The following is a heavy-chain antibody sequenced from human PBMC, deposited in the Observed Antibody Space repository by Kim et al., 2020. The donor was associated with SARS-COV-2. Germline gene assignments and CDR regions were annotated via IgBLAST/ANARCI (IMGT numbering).Heavy chain of an antibody. Sequence: SENLSLTCSVSGASISPSSWSWIRRAPGTGLEWIGYVAHNADTNYNPSLQSRLTISKDTSQNQVSLHLTSVTPADTAVYYCARPSGLPTWPLDYLGPGT. D-gene: IGHD3-9*01. V-gene: IGHV4-59*13. J-gene: IGHJ4*02. CDR2: VAHNADT. CDR1: GASISPSS. CDR3: ARPSGLPTWPLDY.